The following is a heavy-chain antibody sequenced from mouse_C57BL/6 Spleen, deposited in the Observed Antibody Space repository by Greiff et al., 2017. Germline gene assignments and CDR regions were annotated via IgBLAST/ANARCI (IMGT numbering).Heavy chain of an antibody. Sequence: QVQLQQPGAELVKPGASVKMSCKASGYTFTSYWITWVKQRPGQGLEWIGDIYPGSGSTNYNEKFKSKATLTVDTSSSTAYMQLSSLTSEDSAVDYCARGVYSNCVGAYWGQGTLVTVSA. D-gene: IGHD2-5*01. V-gene: IGHV1-55*01. CDR3: ARGVYSNCVGAY. J-gene: IGHJ3*01. CDR1: GYTFTSYW. CDR2: IYPGSGST.